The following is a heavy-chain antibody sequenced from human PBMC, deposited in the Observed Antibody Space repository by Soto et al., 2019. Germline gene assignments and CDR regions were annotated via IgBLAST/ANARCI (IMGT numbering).Heavy chain of an antibody. CDR3: AKPVVVVIVREGVAFDI. J-gene: IGHJ3*02. Sequence: GGSLRLSCAASGFTFSSYAMSWVRQAPGKGLEWVAVISYDGSNKYYADSVKGRFTISRDNSKNTLYLQMNSLRAEDTAVYYCAKPVVVVIVREGVAFDIWGQGTMVTVS. V-gene: IGHV3-30*18. CDR2: ISYDGSNK. CDR1: GFTFSSYA. D-gene: IGHD3-22*01.